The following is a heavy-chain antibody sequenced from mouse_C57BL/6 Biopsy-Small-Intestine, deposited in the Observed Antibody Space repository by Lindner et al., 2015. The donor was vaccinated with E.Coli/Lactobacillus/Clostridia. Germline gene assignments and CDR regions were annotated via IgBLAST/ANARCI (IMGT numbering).Heavy chain of an antibody. CDR1: GFNIKDYY. J-gene: IGHJ1*03. CDR2: IDPEDGDT. Sequence: VQLQESGAELVRPGASVKLSCTASGFNIKDYYMHWVKQRPEQGLEWIGRIDPEDGDTEYAPKFQGKATMTADKSSSTAYMQLSSLTSEDSAVYYCARDYGNSWYFDVWGTGTTVTVSS. V-gene: IGHV14-1*01. D-gene: IGHD2-1*01. CDR3: ARDYGNSWYFDV.